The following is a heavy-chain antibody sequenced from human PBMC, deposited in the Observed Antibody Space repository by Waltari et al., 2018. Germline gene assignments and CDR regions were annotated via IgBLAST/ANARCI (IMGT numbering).Heavy chain of an antibody. D-gene: IGHD3-10*01. CDR2: INFDGSEQ. CDR1: GFTFSSYW. Sequence: EVQLVESGGGLVQPGGSLRLSCAASGFTFSSYWMTWVRQAPGKGLEWVANINFDGSEQDDLESGRGGFTISRDNARNSLYLQMDSLIADDAGVYYCARGSSYYVRFWEDWGQGTLVTVSS. CDR3: ARGSSYYVRFWED. V-gene: IGHV3-7*03. J-gene: IGHJ4*02.